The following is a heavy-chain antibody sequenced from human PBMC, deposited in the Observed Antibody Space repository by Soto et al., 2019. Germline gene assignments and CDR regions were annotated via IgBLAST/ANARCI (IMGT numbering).Heavy chain of an antibody. V-gene: IGHV1-69*06. CDR3: ASDYRDRDTVMPRGWSDP. CDR1: GGTFSSYA. CDR2: IIPIFGTA. D-gene: IGHD5-18*01. Sequence: QVQLVQSGAEMKKPGSSVKVSCKASGGTFSSYAISWVGQAPGQGLEWMGGIIPIFGTANYAQKFQGRVTITADKSTSTAHMALSSLRSEDTAVYYCASDYRDRDTVMPRGWSDPWCQGTLITVSS. J-gene: IGHJ5*02.